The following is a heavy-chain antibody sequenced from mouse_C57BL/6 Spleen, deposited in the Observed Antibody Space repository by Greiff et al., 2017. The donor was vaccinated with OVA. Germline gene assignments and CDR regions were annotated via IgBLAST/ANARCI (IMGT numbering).Heavy chain of an antibody. CDR1: GFTFSNYW. CDR3: TDITGTIFDY. CDR2: IRLKSDNYAT. Sequence: DVKLVESGGGLVQPGGSMKLSCVASGFTFSNYWMNWVRQSPEKGLEWVAQIRLKSDNYATHYAESVKGRFTISRDDSKSSVYLQMNNLRAEDTGIYYCTDITGTIFDYWGQGTTLTVSS. J-gene: IGHJ2*01. V-gene: IGHV6-3*01. D-gene: IGHD4-1*01.